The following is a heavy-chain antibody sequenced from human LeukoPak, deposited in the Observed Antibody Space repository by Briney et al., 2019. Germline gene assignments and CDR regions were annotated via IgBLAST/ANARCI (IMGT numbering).Heavy chain of an antibody. CDR2: INHSGST. V-gene: IGHV4-34*01. J-gene: IGHJ5*02. Sequence: SSETLSLTCAVYGGSFSGYYWSWIRQPPGKGLEWIGEINHSGSTNYNPSLKSRVTISVDTSKNQFSLKLSSVTAADTAVYYCARGRAYGSGSRPHPSKNWFDPWGQGTLVTVSS. CDR1: GGSFSGYY. CDR3: ARGRAYGSGSRPHPSKNWFDP. D-gene: IGHD3-10*01.